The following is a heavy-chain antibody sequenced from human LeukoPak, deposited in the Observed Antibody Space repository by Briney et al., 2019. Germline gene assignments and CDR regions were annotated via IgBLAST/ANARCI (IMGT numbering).Heavy chain of an antibody. D-gene: IGHD6-19*01. CDR2: INHSGST. CDR3: ARRSYSSGFSFFRY. CDR1: GGSFSGYY. Sequence: SETLSPTCAVYGGSFSGYYWSWIRQPPGKGLEWIGEINHSGSTNYNPSLKSRVTISVDTPKNQFSLKLSSVTAADTAVYYCARRSYSSGFSFFRYWGQGTLVTVSS. V-gene: IGHV4-34*01. J-gene: IGHJ4*02.